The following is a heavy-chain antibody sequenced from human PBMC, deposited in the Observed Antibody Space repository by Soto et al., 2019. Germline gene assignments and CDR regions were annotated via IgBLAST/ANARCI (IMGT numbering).Heavy chain of an antibody. Sequence: SVKVSCKASGFTFTSSAVQWVRRARGQRLEWIGWIVVGSGNTNYAQKFQERVTITRDMSTSTAYMELSSLRSEDTAVYYCAASFINSGSYYEIAFDIWGQGTMVTVSS. CDR3: AASFINSGSYYEIAFDI. V-gene: IGHV1-58*01. CDR1: GFTFTSSA. CDR2: IVVGSGNT. D-gene: IGHD1-26*01. J-gene: IGHJ3*02.